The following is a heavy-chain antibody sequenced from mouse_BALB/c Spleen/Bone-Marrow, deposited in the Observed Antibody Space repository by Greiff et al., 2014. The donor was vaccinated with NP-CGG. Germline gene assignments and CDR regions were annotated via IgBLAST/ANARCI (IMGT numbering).Heavy chain of an antibody. CDR1: GFTFSDYY. CDR2: ITKGGGST. D-gene: IGHD4-1*01. CDR3: ARQLAYAMDY. V-gene: IGHV5-12*02. J-gene: IGHJ4*01. Sequence: EVKLVESGGGLVQPGGSLKLSCATSGFTFSDYYMYWVRQTPEKRLEWVAYITKGGGSTYYPDIVKGRFTISRDNAKNTLYLQMSRLKSEDTAMYYYARQLAYAMDYWGQGTSVTVSS.